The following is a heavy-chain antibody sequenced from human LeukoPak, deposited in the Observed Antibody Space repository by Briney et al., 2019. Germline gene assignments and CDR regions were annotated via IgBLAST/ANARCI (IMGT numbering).Heavy chain of an antibody. V-gene: IGHV4-39*01. J-gene: IGHJ4*01. CDR3: ASPPLDYGDYSIDY. Sequence: SETLSLTCTVSGGSISSSSYYWGWMPQPPGKGLQWIGSIYYRGNTYYTPSLKSRVTISVDTSKNQFSLKLSSVTAADTAVYYCASPPLDYGDYSIDYWGHGTLVTVSS. CDR2: IYYRGNT. D-gene: IGHD4-17*01. CDR1: GGSISSSSYY.